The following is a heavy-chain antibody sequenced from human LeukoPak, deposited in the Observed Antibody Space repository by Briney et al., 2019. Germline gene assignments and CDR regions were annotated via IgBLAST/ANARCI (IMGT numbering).Heavy chain of an antibody. CDR2: IWYDGSNK. CDR1: GFTFSSYG. Sequence: GGSLRLSCAASGFTFSSYGMHWVRQAPGKGLEWVAVIWYDGSNKYYADSVKGRFTISRDNSKNTLYLQMNSLRAEDTAVYYCARVFNTSPYFDYWGQGTLVTVSS. CDR3: ARVFNTSPYFDY. D-gene: IGHD2-2*02. V-gene: IGHV3-33*01. J-gene: IGHJ4*02.